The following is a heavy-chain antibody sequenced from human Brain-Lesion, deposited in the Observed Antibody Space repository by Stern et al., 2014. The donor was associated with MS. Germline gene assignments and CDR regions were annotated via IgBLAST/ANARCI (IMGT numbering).Heavy chain of an antibody. CDR1: GGSISSGGYY. J-gene: IGHJ6*02. Sequence: VQLVELGPGLVKPSQTLSLSCTVSGGSISSGGYYWSWIRQPAGKGLEWIGRIFNSGSTSYNPSLKSRVTISIDTSKNQFSLRLNPMTAADTAVYYCARGRVVPGFQYYATDVWGQGTTVIVSS. V-gene: IGHV4-61*02. CDR3: ARGRVVPGFQYYATDV. D-gene: IGHD2-2*01. CDR2: IFNSGST.